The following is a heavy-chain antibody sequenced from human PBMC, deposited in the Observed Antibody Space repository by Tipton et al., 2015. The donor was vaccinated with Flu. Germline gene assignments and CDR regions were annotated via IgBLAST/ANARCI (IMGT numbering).Heavy chain of an antibody. J-gene: IGHJ5*02. D-gene: IGHD6-19*01. CDR1: GYSISRGYY. Sequence: TLSLTCAVSGYSISRGYYWGWIRQPPGKGLEWIGSIYHNGDIHFNPSLKSRVSISVDTSNNRFSLILTSVTVTDTAMYYCARGPMAVASTFLWFDTWGQGNLVTVSS. CDR3: ARGPMAVASTFLWFDT. CDR2: IYHNGDI. V-gene: IGHV4-38-2*01.